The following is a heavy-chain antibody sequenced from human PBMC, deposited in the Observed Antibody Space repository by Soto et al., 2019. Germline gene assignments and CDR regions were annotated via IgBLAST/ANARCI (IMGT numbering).Heavy chain of an antibody. Sequence: SETLSLTCAVYGGSFSGYYWSWIRQPPGKGLEWIGEINHSGSTNYNPSLKSRVTISVDTSKNQFSLKLSSVTAADTAVYYCARGQLGDYDFWSGYFNYYYGMDVWGQGTTVTVSS. CDR3: ARGQLGDYDFWSGYFNYYYGMDV. CDR1: GGSFSGYY. J-gene: IGHJ6*02. V-gene: IGHV4-34*01. CDR2: INHSGST. D-gene: IGHD3-3*01.